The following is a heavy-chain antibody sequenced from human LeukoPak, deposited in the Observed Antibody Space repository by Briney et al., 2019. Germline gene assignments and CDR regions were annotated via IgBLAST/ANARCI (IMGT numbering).Heavy chain of an antibody. D-gene: IGHD1-26*01. CDR2: ISSSSSYI. Sequence: PGGSLRLSCACSGFTFSSYSMNWVRQAPGKGLEWVSSISSSSSYIYYADSVKGRFTISRDNAKNSLYLQMNSLRAEDTAVYYCARDSPVGATNLFDYWGQGTLVTVSS. V-gene: IGHV3-21*01. J-gene: IGHJ4*02. CDR3: ARDSPVGATNLFDY. CDR1: GFTFSSYS.